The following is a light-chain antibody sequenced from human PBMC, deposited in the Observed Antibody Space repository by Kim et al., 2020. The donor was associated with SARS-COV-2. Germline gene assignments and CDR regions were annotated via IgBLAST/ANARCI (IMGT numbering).Light chain of an antibody. J-gene: IGLJ3*02. CDR1: SLRRYY. V-gene: IGLV3-19*01. CDR3: NSRDSSGRYWV. CDR2: GES. Sequence: SSELTQDPAVSVALGQTVRITCQGDSLRRYYASWYQQKPGQAPVLVSYGESNRPSGIPDRFSGSSSGSTASLTITGVQAEDEADFYCNSRDSSGRYWVFG.